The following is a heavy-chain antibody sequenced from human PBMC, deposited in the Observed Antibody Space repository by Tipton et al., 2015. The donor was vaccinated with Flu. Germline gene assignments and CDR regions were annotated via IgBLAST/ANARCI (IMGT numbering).Heavy chain of an antibody. D-gene: IGHD6-6*01. CDR2: IKQDGNEE. CDR1: GFTFSSYW. CDR3: ARAVGSSSSC. J-gene: IGHJ4*02. Sequence: SLRLSCAASGFTFSSYWMHWVRQAPGKGLEWVANIKQDGNEEYYVDSVKGRFTISRDNAKNSLYLQMNSLRPEDTAVYYCARAVGSSSSCWGQGTLVTVSS. V-gene: IGHV3-7*01.